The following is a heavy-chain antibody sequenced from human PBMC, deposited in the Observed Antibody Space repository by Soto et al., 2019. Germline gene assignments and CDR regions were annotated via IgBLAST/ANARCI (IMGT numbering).Heavy chain of an antibody. J-gene: IGHJ6*02. V-gene: IGHV4-31*03. CDR1: GGSISSGGYY. CDR2: IYYSGST. Sequence: SETLSLTCTVSGGSISSGGYYWSWIRQHPGKGLEWIGYIYYSGSTYYNPSLKSRVTISVDTSKNQFSLKLSSVTAADTAVYYCARRTSLNCSSTSCNPTYYYYYYGMDVWGQGTTVTVSS. D-gene: IGHD2-2*01. CDR3: ARRTSLNCSSTSCNPTYYYYYYGMDV.